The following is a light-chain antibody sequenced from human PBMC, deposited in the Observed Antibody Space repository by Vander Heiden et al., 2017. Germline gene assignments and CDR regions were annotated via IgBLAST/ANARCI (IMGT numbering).Light chain of an antibody. V-gene: IGLV3-1*01. CDR3: PEWDSSRFV. J-gene: IGLJ2*01. Sequence: SYELTQPPSVSVSPGQTASITCSGDKLGDKYAGWYQQKPGKSAVLVSYQDSKRPSGIPERFYGSNDGTTDTLTISGTQAVDEAYYYCPEWDSSRFVFGGGTKITVL. CDR2: QDS. CDR1: KLGDKY.